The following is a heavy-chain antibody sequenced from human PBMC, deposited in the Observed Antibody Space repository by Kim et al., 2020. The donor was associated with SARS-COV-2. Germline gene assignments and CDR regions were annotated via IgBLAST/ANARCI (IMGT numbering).Heavy chain of an antibody. V-gene: IGHV3-66*01. CDR3: CSTVTTRPFDY. Sequence: GGSLRLSCAASGFTVSSNYMSWVRQAPGKGLEWVSVIYSGGSTYYADSVKGRFTISRDNSKNTLYLQMNSLRAEDTAVYYCCSTVTTRPFDYWGQGTLVTVSS. CDR2: IYSGGST. J-gene: IGHJ4*02. D-gene: IGHD4-17*01. CDR1: GFTVSSNY.